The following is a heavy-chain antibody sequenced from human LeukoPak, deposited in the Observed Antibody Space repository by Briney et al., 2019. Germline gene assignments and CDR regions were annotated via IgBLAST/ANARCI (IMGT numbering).Heavy chain of an antibody. J-gene: IGHJ3*02. CDR2: ISSNGGST. CDR3: ARAKTVTATRDAFDI. CDR1: GFTFSSYA. V-gene: IGHV3-64*04. D-gene: IGHD2-21*02. Sequence: GGSLRLSCSASGFTFSSYAMHWVRQAPGKGLEYVSAISSNGGSTYYADSVKGRFTISRDNSKNTLYLQMNSLRAEDTAVYYCARAKTVTATRDAFDIWGQGTMVTVSS.